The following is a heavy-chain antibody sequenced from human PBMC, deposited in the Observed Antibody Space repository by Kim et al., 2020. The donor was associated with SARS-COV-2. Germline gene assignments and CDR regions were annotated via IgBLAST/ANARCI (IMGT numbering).Heavy chain of an antibody. CDR3: ARDGEVGATYYYYYGMDV. D-gene: IGHD1-26*01. V-gene: IGHV3-30*01. Sequence: GRFTISRDNSKNTLYLQMNSLRAEDTAVYYCARDGEVGATYYYYYGMDVWGPGTTVTVSS. J-gene: IGHJ6*02.